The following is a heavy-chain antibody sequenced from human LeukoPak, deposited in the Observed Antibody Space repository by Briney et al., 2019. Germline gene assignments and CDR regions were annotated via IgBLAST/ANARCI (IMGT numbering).Heavy chain of an antibody. CDR3: ARANSVVTGYYYYMDV. Sequence: SETLSLTCTVSGGSISSGSYYWSWIRQPAGKGLEWIGRIYTSGSTNYNPSLKSRVTISVDTSKNQFSLRLSSVTAADTAVYYCARANSVVTGYYYYMDVWGKGTTVTVSS. CDR1: GGSISSGSYY. V-gene: IGHV4-61*02. J-gene: IGHJ6*03. CDR2: IYTSGST. D-gene: IGHD4-23*01.